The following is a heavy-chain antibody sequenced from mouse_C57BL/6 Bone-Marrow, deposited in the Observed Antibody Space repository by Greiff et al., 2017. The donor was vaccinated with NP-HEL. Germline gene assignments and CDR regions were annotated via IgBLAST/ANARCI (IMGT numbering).Heavy chain of an antibody. D-gene: IGHD1-1*01. Sequence: QVQLKQPGAELVKPGASVKLSCKASGYTFTSYWMHWVKQRPGQGLEWIGMIHPNSGSTNYNEKFKSKATLTVDKSSSTSYMQLSSLTSEDSAVYYCARTTVVDYWGQGTTLTVSS. CDR2: IHPNSGST. V-gene: IGHV1-64*01. J-gene: IGHJ2*01. CDR3: ARTTVVDY. CDR1: GYTFTSYW.